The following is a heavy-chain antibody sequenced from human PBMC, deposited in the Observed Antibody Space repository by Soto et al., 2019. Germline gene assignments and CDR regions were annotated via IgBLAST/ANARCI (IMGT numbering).Heavy chain of an antibody. D-gene: IGHD3-10*01. CDR3: ARAPLIWFAELSVSAWFDT. Sequence: SETLSLTCSVSGDSISSFHWTWIRQPPGKRLEWIGYVFDGGKTKYNPSLMSRVTISVDTSKNQFSLRLTSVTPADTAVYYCARAPLIWFAELSVSAWFDTGGKGTRVTVSS. CDR1: GDSISSFH. V-gene: IGHV4-4*08. CDR2: VFDGGKT. J-gene: IGHJ5*02.